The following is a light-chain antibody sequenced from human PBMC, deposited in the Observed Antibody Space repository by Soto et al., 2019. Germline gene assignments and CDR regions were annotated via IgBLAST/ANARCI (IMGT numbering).Light chain of an antibody. J-gene: IGKJ2*01. CDR2: SAS. CDR3: QQYNNWPPYS. CDR1: QSVGTN. V-gene: IGKV3-15*01. Sequence: IVMTQSPATLSVSPGESATLSCRASQSVGTNLAWYQQTPGQAPRVLIHSASTRATGIPARFSGSGSDTEFSLTISCLQSEDFAIYYCQQYNNWPPYSFGQGTKLENK.